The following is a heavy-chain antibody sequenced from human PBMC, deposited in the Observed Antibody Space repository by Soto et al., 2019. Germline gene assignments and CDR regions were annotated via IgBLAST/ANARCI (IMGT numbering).Heavy chain of an antibody. CDR3: AKGGSKGDNPLDS. J-gene: IGHJ4*02. V-gene: IGHV3-23*01. CDR2: IVGNGGIT. CDR1: GFTFHRYG. D-gene: IGHD3-16*01. Sequence: EVQLLESGGDLIQPGGSLRLSCAASGFTFHRYGMHWVRQAPAKGLEWLAAIVGNGGITYHADSVKGRFTISRDNSKNTLFLQMNSLRAEDTAVYDCAKGGSKGDNPLDSWGQGTLVTVSS.